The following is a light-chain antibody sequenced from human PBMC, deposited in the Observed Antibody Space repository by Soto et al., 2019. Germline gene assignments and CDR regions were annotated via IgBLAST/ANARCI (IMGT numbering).Light chain of an antibody. V-gene: IGLV2-14*01. J-gene: IGLJ2*01. CDR1: SSDVGGYNY. Sequence: QSALTQPASVSGSPGQSITISCTGTSSDVGGYNYVSWYQQHPGKAPKVLIYDVTNRPSGVSNRFSGSKSGNTAFLTISGLQAEDEADYYCNSYSSTNTLVVFGGGTQLTVL. CDR3: NSYSSTNTLVV. CDR2: DVT.